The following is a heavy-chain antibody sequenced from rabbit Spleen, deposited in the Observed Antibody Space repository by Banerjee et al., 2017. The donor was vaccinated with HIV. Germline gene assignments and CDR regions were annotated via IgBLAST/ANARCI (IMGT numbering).Heavy chain of an antibody. CDR1: GFSFSSSYY. CDR2: IDIGSSGFT. Sequence: QSLEESGGDLVQPGASLTLTCKASGFSFSSSYYMCWVRQAPGRGLEWIACIDIGSSGFTYFATWAKGRFTCSKTSSTTVTLQMTRLTAADTATYFCARDTSSSFSSYGMDLWGPGTLVTVS. D-gene: IGHD1-1*01. V-gene: IGHV1S40*01. CDR3: ARDTSSSFSSYGMDL. J-gene: IGHJ6*01.